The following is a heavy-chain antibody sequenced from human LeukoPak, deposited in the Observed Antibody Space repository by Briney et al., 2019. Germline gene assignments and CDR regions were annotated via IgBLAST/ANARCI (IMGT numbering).Heavy chain of an antibody. CDR3: ARPRMVRGVIAPYLDY. D-gene: IGHD3-10*01. CDR1: GYTFTSYG. V-gene: IGHV1-18*01. J-gene: IGHJ4*02. CDR2: ISAYNGNT. Sequence: ASVKVSCKASGYTFTSYGISWVRQAPGQGLEWMGWISAYNGNTNYAQKLQGRVTMTTDTSTSTAYMELRSLRSDDTAVYYCARPRMVRGVIAPYLDYWGQGTLVTVSS.